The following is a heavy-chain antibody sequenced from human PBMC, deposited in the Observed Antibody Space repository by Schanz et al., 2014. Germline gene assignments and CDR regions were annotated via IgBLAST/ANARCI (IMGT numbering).Heavy chain of an antibody. CDR2: VSSSSSYT. CDR1: GFTFSDYY. J-gene: IGHJ4*02. V-gene: IGHV3-11*05. CDR3: ARAAHDSSGYYHFDY. Sequence: QVQLVESGGGLVKPGGSLRLSCAASGFTFSDYYMSWIRQAPGKGLEWVSYVSSSSSYTHYADSVKGRFTISRDNAKNTLKQQMNSMRAEDTAVYYCARAAHDSSGYYHFDYWGQGTLVTVYS. D-gene: IGHD3-22*01.